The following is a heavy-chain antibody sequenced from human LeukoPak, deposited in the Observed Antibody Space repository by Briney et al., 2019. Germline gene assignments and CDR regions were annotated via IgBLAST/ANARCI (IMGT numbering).Heavy chain of an antibody. CDR1: GGSITTYK. J-gene: IGHJ4*02. Sequence: SETLSLTCTVSGGSITTYKWSWIRQPPGKGLEWIGYVSSTWNTNYNPSLKSRVAISLDTSKNQFSLKLTSVTAADTALYYCAREWSSFGYWGQGTLVTVSS. V-gene: IGHV4-59*01. D-gene: IGHD3-10*01. CDR2: VSSTWNT. CDR3: AREWSSFGY.